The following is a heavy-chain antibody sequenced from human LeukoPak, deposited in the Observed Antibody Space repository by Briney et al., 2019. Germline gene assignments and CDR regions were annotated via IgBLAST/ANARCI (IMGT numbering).Heavy chain of an antibody. J-gene: IGHJ4*02. CDR1: GYTFTSYA. CDR3: ARDRYGDGFAHFDY. D-gene: IGHD5-24*01. Sequence: ASVKVSCKASGYTFTSYAMHWVRQAPGQGLEWMGWITPSGGTNYPQKFQGRVAITRDTSITTAYMDLSRLTSYDTAVYYCARDRYGDGFAHFDYWGQGALVTVSS. V-gene: IGHV1-2*02. CDR2: ITPSGGT.